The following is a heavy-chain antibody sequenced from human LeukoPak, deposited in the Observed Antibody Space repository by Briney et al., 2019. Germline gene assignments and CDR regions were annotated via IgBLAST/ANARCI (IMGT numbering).Heavy chain of an antibody. CDR1: GYTFTSYD. CDR3: ARDIGYYYGMDV. D-gene: IGHD5-12*01. CDR2: MSPNSGNT. Sequence: GASVKVSCKASGYTFTSYDINWARQATGQGLEWMGWMSPNSGNTAYAQKFQGRVTMTRNTSISTAYMELSSLRSEDTAVYYCARDIGYYYGMDVWGQGTTVTVSS. V-gene: IGHV1-8*01. J-gene: IGHJ6*02.